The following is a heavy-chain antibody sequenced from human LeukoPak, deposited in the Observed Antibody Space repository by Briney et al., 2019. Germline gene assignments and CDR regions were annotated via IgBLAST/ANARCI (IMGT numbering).Heavy chain of an antibody. CDR3: ARHDCTGGSCYPRAFDY. D-gene: IGHD2-8*02. CDR2: VWYDGSDK. Sequence: GGSLRLSCAASGFSFSRHGMHWIRQAPGKGLEWVAVVWYDGSDKFYADSVKGRFTISRHNSRNTLYLQMNSVRAEDAAVYYCARHDCTGGSCYPRAFDYWGQGTLVAVSS. CDR1: GFSFSRHG. V-gene: IGHV3-33*01. J-gene: IGHJ4*02.